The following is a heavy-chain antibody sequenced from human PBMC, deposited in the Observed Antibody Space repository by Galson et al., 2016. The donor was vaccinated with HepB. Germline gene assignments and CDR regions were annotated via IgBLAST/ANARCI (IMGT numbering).Heavy chain of an antibody. D-gene: IGHD1-1*01. Sequence: SLRLSCAASGVSFTTYAMHWVRQAPGQGLEWVAVISFDGSKTYHADSVEGRFTISRDNSKNTLYLQMNSLRADDTAVYFCARVRVQSYYHYYAMDVWGQGTTVIVSS. J-gene: IGHJ6*02. CDR2: ISFDGSKT. CDR1: GVSFTTYA. CDR3: ARVRVQSYYHYYAMDV. V-gene: IGHV3-30*04.